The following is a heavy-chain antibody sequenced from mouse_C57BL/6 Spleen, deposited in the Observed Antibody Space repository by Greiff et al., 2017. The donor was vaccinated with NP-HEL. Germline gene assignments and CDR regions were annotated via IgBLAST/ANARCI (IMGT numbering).Heavy chain of an antibody. D-gene: IGHD2-1*01. Sequence: QVQLQQPGAELVMPGASVKLSCKASGYTFTSYWMHWVKQRPGQGLEWIGEIDPSDSYTNYNQKFKGKSTLTVDRSSSTAYMQLSSLTSEDSAVYYCARRGVSTMATGYYAMDYWGQGTSVTVSS. CDR1: GYTFTSYW. V-gene: IGHV1-69*01. J-gene: IGHJ4*01. CDR2: IDPSDSYT. CDR3: ARRGVSTMATGYYAMDY.